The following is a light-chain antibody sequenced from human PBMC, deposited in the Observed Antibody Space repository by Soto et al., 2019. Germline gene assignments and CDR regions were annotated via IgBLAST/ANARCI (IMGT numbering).Light chain of an antibody. CDR2: GAS. CDR1: QSVSSY. CDR3: QQYSNWPPLT. J-gene: IGKJ4*01. V-gene: IGKV3-15*01. Sequence: EIVLTQSPATLSVSPGESPTLSCRASQSVSSYLAWYQQKRGQAPRLLIYGASTRATGIPARFSGSGSGTEFTLTISSLQSEDFAVYYCQQYSNWPPLTFGGGTTVEIK.